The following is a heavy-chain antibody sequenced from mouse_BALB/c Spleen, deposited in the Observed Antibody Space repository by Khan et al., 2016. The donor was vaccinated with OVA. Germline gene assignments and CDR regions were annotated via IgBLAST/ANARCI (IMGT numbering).Heavy chain of an antibody. D-gene: IGHD2-14*01. Sequence: VQLQQSGPGLVAPSQSLSITCTVSGFSLTSYGVHWVRQPPGKGLEWLGVIWAGGSTHYNSALMSRLSSSKDNYKSQVFLKMNSLQTDDTAMYYCARGDYRYDGIYYYAMDYWGQGTSVTVSS. CDR1: GFSLTSYG. CDR3: ARGDYRYDGIYYYAMDY. CDR2: IWAGGST. V-gene: IGHV2-9*02. J-gene: IGHJ4*01.